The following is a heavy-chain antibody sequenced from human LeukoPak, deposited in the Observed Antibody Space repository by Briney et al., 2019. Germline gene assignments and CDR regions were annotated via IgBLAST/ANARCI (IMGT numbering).Heavy chain of an antibody. V-gene: IGHV3-43*02. Sequence: GGSLRLSCAASGFTFDDYAMHWVRKAPGKGLEGVSLISGDGGSTYYADSVKGRFTISRDNSKNSLYLQMNSLGTEDTALYYCAKDIRRWLQSGSFDYWGQGTLVTVSS. CDR3: AKDIRRWLQSGSFDY. CDR2: ISGDGGST. J-gene: IGHJ4*02. CDR1: GFTFDDYA. D-gene: IGHD5-24*01.